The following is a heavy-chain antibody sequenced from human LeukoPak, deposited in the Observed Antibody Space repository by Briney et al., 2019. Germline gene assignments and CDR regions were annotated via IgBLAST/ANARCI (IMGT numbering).Heavy chain of an antibody. CDR3: ATLPSGYFLFSPYYFDY. Sequence: GSVKVSCKVSGYTLTELSMHWVRQAPGKGLEWMGGFDPEDGETIYAQKFQGRVTMTEDTSTDTAYMELSSLRSEDTAVYYCATLPSGYFLFSPYYFDYWGQGTLVTVSS. CDR1: GYTLTELS. V-gene: IGHV1-24*01. D-gene: IGHD3-22*01. J-gene: IGHJ4*02. CDR2: FDPEDGET.